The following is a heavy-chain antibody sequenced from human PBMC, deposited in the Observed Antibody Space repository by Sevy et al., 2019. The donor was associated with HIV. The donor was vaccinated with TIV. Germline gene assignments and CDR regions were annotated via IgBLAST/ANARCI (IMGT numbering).Heavy chain of an antibody. D-gene: IGHD3-22*01. J-gene: IGHJ4*02. V-gene: IGHV1-24*01. Sequence: ASVKVSCKVSGYTLTKLSMHWVRQTPGKGLEWMTTFDPEDGDPEDGKTIYAKKFLGRVTMTEETSTDTAYMELSSLRSEDTAVYYCATTKDYYDSSGYPFDSWGQGTLVTVSS. CDR3: ATTKDYYDSSGYPFDS. CDR1: GYTLTKLS. CDR2: FDPEDGDPEDGKT.